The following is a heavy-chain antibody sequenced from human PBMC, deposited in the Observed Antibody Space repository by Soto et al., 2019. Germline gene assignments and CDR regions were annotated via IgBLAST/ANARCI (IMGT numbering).Heavy chain of an antibody. CDR2: IYYSGST. D-gene: IGHD3-16*01. CDR3: ARDRGRGWFDP. J-gene: IGHJ5*02. CDR1: GGSVSSGSYY. Sequence: PSETLSLTCTVSGGSVSSGSYYWSWIRQPTGKGLEWIGYIYYSGSTNYNPSLKSRVTISVDTSKNQFSLKLSPVTAADTAVYYCARDRGRGWFDPWGQGTLVTVSS. V-gene: IGHV4-61*01.